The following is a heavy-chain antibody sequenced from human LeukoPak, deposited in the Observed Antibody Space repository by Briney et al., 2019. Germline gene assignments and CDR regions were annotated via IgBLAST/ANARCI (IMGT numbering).Heavy chain of an antibody. CDR2: INPNSGGT. CDR1: GYTFTGYY. CDR3: ARGAWFGEKNY. Sequence: ASVKVSCKASGYTFTGYYMHWVRQAPGQGLEWMGRINPNSGGTNYAQKFQGRVTMTGDTSIGTAYMELSRLRSDDTAVYYCARGAWFGEKNYWGQGTLVTVSS. V-gene: IGHV1-2*06. D-gene: IGHD3-10*01. J-gene: IGHJ4*02.